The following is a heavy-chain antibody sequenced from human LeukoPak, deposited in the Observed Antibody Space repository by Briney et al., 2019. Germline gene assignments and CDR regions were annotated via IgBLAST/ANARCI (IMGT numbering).Heavy chain of an antibody. CDR1: GYSSTSYW. CDR2: IDPSDSYT. CDR3: ARLPRTGDYPTYWYFDL. Sequence: GESLRISCKGSGYSSTSYWTSWVRQMPGKGLEWMGWIDPSDSYTNYSPSFKGHVTISADKSISTAYLQWSSLKASGTAMYYCARLPRTGDYPTYWYFDLWGRGTLVTVSS. D-gene: IGHD4-17*01. J-gene: IGHJ2*01. V-gene: IGHV5-10-1*01.